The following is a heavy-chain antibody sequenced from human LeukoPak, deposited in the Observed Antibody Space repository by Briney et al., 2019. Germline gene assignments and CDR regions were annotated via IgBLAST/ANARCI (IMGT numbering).Heavy chain of an antibody. V-gene: IGHV4-59*01. CDR1: GGSISSYY. D-gene: IGHD6-19*01. Sequence: SETLSLTCTVSGGSISSYYWSWIRQPPGKGLEWIGYIYYSGSTNYNPSLKSRVTISVDTSKNQFSLKLSSVTAADTAVYYCASGSFPGYSSGWSPGYYYYMDVWGKGTTVTVSS. CDR3: ASGSFPGYSSGWSPGYYYYMDV. CDR2: IYYSGST. J-gene: IGHJ6*03.